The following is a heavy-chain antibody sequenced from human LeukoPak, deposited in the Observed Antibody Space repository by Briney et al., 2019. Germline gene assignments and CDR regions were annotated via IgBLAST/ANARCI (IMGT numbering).Heavy chain of an antibody. D-gene: IGHD3-3*01. CDR3: ARLSTRLLDH. J-gene: IGHJ4*02. CDR2: IYPGDSDT. V-gene: IGHV5-51*01. Sequence: GESLKISCQGSGSTFAIYWIGWVRQLPGKGLEWMGIIYPGDSDTKYSPSFQGQVTMSVDKSINTAYLQWDSLKASDTAMYYCARLSTRLLDHWGQGARVTVSS. CDR1: GSTFAIYW.